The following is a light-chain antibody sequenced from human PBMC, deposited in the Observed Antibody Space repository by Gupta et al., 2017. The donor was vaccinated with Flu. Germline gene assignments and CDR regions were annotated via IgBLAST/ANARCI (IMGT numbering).Light chain of an antibody. CDR3: AAWGDSLSGWV. CDR2: RNN. Sequence: QSVLTQPPSASGTPGQRVTISYSGSSSNIGNNYVCCDQQLPRTAPKLLIYRNNQRPSGVPDRFSGSMSGTSASLAISGLRSEDGADYYCAAWGDSLSGWVFGGGTKLTVL. J-gene: IGLJ3*02. CDR1: SSNIGNNY. V-gene: IGLV1-47*01.